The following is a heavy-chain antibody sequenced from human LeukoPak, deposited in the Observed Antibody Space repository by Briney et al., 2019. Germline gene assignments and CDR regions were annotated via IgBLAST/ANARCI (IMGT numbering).Heavy chain of an antibody. CDR1: GGSISSSSYY. CDR2: IYYSGST. CDR3: ARVTSVTTLENAFDI. D-gene: IGHD4-17*01. Sequence: SETLSLTCTVSGGSISSSSYYWGWIRQPPGKGLEWIGSIYYSGSTYYNPSLKSRVTISVDTSKNQFSLKLSSVTAADTAVYYCARVTSVTTLENAFDIWGQGTMVTVSS. V-gene: IGHV4-39*07. J-gene: IGHJ3*02.